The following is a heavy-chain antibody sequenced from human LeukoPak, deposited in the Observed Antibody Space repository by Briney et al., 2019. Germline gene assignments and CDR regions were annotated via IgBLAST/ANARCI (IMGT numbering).Heavy chain of an antibody. Sequence: GGSLRLSCAASGFTVSSNYMSWVRQAPGKGLEWVSVIYSGGSTYFADSVKGRFTISRDNSKNTLYLQMNSLRAEDTAVYYCAREILGDCSSTSCYLGYWGKGTLVTVSS. CDR2: IYSGGST. V-gene: IGHV3-66*02. CDR3: AREILGDCSSTSCYLGY. D-gene: IGHD2-2*01. J-gene: IGHJ4*02. CDR1: GFTVSSNY.